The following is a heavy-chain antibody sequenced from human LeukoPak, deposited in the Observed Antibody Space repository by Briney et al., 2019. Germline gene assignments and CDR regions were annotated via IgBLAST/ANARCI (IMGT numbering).Heavy chain of an antibody. CDR3: AKGTGDYGMDV. CDR1: GFTFSSYG. CDR2: ISYDGSNK. V-gene: IGHV3-30*18. D-gene: IGHD3-10*01. J-gene: IGHJ6*02. Sequence: GGSLRLSCAASGFTFSSYGMHWVRQAPGKGLEWVAVISYDGSNKYCADSVKGRFTISRDNSKNTLYLQMNSLRAEDTAVYYCAKGTGDYGMDVWGQGTTVTVSS.